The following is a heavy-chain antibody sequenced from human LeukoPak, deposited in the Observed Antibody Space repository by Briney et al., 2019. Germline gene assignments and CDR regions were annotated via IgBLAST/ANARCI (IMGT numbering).Heavy chain of an antibody. Sequence: GGSLRLSCAASGFTVGNKYMSWVRQAPGKGLEWVSVMYSGGSTNYADSVKGRFIISRDDSKNTLYLQMNSLRAEDTAVYYCAREAPLDKNYYYYYGMDVWGQGTTVTVSS. CDR1: GFTVGNKY. V-gene: IGHV3-53*01. CDR2: MYSGGST. D-gene: IGHD2-2*03. J-gene: IGHJ6*02. CDR3: AREAPLDKNYYYYYGMDV.